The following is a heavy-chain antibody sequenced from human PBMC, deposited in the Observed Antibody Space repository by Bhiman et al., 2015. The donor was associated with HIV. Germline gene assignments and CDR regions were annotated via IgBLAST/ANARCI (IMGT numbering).Heavy chain of an antibody. D-gene: IGHD6-13*01. CDR3: AKGIAAAADDAFDI. CDR2: IRYDGSNK. V-gene: IGHV3-30*02. CDR1: GFTFSSYG. J-gene: IGHJ3*02. Sequence: QVQLVESGGGVVQPGGPVRLSCAASGFTFSSYGMHWVRQAPGKGLEWVAFIRYDGSNKYYADSVKGRFTISRDNSKNTLYLQMNSLRAEDTAVYYCAKGIAAAADDAFDIWGQGTMVTVSS.